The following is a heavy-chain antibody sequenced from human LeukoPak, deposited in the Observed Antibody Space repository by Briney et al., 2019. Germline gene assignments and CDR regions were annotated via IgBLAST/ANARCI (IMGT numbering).Heavy chain of an antibody. J-gene: IGHJ4*02. Sequence: PSETLSLTCTVSGASISSSTYYWGWIRQPPGMGLEWIGNIYYSGNTYYNPSLKSRVTISVDTSKNQFSLKLSSVTAADTAVYYCARARGRLYYDFWSGYYYWGQGTLVTVSS. D-gene: IGHD3-3*01. CDR3: ARARGRLYYDFWSGYYY. CDR1: GASISSSTYY. V-gene: IGHV4-39*01. CDR2: IYYSGNT.